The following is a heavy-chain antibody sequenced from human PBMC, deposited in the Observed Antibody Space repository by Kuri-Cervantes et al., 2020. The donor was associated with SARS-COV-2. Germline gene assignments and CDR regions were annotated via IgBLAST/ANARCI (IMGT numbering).Heavy chain of an antibody. CDR1: GFSFSDAW. CDR3: ARDSKDKNPTYYYDSSGYYYLSAFDI. D-gene: IGHD3-22*01. Sequence: ESLKISCVASGFSFSDAWMSWVRQPPGKGLEWIGEINHSGSTNYNPSLKSRVTISVDTSKNQFSLKLSSVTAADTAVYYCARDSKDKNPTYYYDSSGYYYLSAFDIWGQGTMVTVSS. CDR2: INHSGST. V-gene: IGHV4-34*01. J-gene: IGHJ3*02.